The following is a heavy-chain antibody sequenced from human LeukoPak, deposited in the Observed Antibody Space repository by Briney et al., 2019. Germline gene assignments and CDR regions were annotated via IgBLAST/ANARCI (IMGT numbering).Heavy chain of an antibody. CDR1: GGSISSYY. CDR2: IYYSGST. Sequence: PSETLSLTCTASGGSISSYYWSWIRQPPGKGLEWIGYIYYSGSTNYNPSPKSRVTISVDTSKNQFSLKVSSVTAADTAVYYCARVSTRYGSGKNYYYGMDVWGQGTTVTVSS. J-gene: IGHJ6*02. D-gene: IGHD3-10*01. CDR3: ARVSTRYGSGKNYYYGMDV. V-gene: IGHV4-59*01.